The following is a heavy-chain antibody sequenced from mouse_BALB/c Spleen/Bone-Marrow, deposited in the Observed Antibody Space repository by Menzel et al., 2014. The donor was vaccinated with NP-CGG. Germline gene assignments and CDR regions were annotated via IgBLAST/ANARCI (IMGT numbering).Heavy chain of an antibody. CDR2: IYPGNSDT. CDR3: SKGSFHRYDGLLDY. CDR1: GYTFTNYW. J-gene: IGHJ4*01. V-gene: IGHV1-5*01. Sequence: VQLKESGTVLARPGTSVKMSCKASGYTFTNYWMHYIKQRPGQGLEWIGAIYPGNSDTSYNQNFKGKAKLTAVTSTSTAYMELRSLTNEEYAVYYCSKGSFHRYDGLLDYWGQGPPVPVSS. D-gene: IGHD2-14*01.